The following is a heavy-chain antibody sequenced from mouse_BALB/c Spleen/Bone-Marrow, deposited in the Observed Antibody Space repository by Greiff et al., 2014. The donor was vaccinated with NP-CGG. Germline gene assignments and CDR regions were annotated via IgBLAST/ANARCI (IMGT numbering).Heavy chain of an antibody. CDR2: ISSYYGDA. J-gene: IGHJ4*01. CDR3: ARSGKVRNAMDY. CDR1: GYTFTDYA. Sequence: QVQLKESGAELVRPGVSVKISCKGSGYTFTDYAIHWVKQSHAKSLEWIGLISSYYGDASYNQKFKGKATMTVDKSSSTAYMDLAXXXXEDSAIYYCARSGKVRNAMDYWGQGTSVTVSS. V-gene: IGHV1S137*01. D-gene: IGHD2-14*01.